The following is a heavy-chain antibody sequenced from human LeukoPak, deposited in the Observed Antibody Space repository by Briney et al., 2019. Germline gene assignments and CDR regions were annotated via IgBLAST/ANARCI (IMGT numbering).Heavy chain of an antibody. V-gene: IGHV1-18*01. Sequence: ASVKVSCKASGYTFTSYGISWVRQAPGQGLEWMGWISAYNGNTNYAQKLQGRVTMTTDTSTSTAYMELRSLRSDDTAVYYCARVHTMVRGVIIYNWFDPWGQGTLVTVSS. CDR2: ISAYNGNT. CDR3: ARVHTMVRGVIIYNWFDP. D-gene: IGHD3-10*01. J-gene: IGHJ5*02. CDR1: GYTFTSYG.